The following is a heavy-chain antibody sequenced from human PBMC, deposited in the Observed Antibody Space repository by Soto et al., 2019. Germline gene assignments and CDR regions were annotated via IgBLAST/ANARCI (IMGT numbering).Heavy chain of an antibody. Sequence: SETLSLTCAVSGGSISSGNWWSWVRQPPGKGLEWIGEIYHSGSTNYNPSLKSRVTISVDKSKNQFSLKLSSVTAADTAVYYCARATPARRGDFDYWGQGTLVTVSS. CDR3: ARATPARRGDFDY. CDR2: IYHSGST. J-gene: IGHJ4*02. D-gene: IGHD6-6*01. V-gene: IGHV4-4*02. CDR1: GGSISSGNW.